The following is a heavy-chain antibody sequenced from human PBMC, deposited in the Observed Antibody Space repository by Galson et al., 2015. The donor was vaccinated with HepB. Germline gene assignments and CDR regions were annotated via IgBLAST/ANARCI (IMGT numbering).Heavy chain of an antibody. V-gene: IGHV3-7*01. D-gene: IGHD3-10*01. Sequence: SLRLSCAASGFTFSSYWMSWVRQAPGKGLEWVANIKQDGSEKYYVDSVKGRFTISRDNAKNSLYLQMNSLRAEDTAVYYCARDQKLAMTLWFGEGYGMDVWGQGTTVTVSS. J-gene: IGHJ6*02. CDR3: ARDQKLAMTLWFGEGYGMDV. CDR1: GFTFSSYW. CDR2: IKQDGSEK.